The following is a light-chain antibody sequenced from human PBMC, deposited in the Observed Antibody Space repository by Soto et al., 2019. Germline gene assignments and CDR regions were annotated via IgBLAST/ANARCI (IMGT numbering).Light chain of an antibody. CDR3: SSYTTNHTVV. CDR2: EVN. Sequence: QSALTQAASVSESPGQSISLSCGGTSTDVGSHNYVSWYQQHPGKAPKLIIFEVNNRPSGVSHRFSGSKSGNTASLTISDLQGEDEADYYCSSYTTNHTVVFGGGTKVTVL. J-gene: IGLJ2*01. V-gene: IGLV2-14*01. CDR1: STDVGSHNY.